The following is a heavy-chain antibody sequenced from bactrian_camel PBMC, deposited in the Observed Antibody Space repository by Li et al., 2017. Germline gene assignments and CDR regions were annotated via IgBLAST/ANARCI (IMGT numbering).Heavy chain of an antibody. CDR2: INWSGRDA. CDR1: GFTFSTYY. D-gene: IGHD7*01. Sequence: VQLVESGGGSVQAGGSLRLSCVASGFTFSTYYISWVRQAPGKGLEWVSSINWSGRDANYADSVKAQFTISRDNAKNTVYLQMNSLKPEDTAVYYCAARVQIPSRYCPGDPTTGHWGQGTQVTVS. J-gene: IGHJ4*01. V-gene: IGHV3S40*01. CDR3: AARVQIPSRYCPGDPTTGH.